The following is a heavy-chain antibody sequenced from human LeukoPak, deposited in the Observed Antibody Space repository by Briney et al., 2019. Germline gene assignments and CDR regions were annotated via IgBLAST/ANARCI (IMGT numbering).Heavy chain of an antibody. CDR1: GLTFSRYA. V-gene: IGHV3-23*01. Sequence: PGGSLRLSCPTSGLTFSRYAMSWVRQAPGKGLEWVSTISAGGGSTNQADSVKGRFTISRDNSKNTLYLQMNSLRAEDTAVYYCAKRPLGSLYYFDYWGRGTLVTVSS. D-gene: IGHD3-10*01. J-gene: IGHJ4*02. CDR2: ISAGGGST. CDR3: AKRPLGSLYYFDY.